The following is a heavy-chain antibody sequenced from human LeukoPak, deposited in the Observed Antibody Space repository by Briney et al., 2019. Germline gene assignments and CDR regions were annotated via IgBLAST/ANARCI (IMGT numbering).Heavy chain of an antibody. CDR1: GFTFSSYS. V-gene: IGHV3-48*01. Sequence: GGSLRLSCAASGFTFSSYSMNWVRQAPGKGLEWVSYISSSSSTIYYADSVKGRFTISRDNSKNTLYLQMNSLRAEDTAVYYCAKGGSYLSYWGQGTLVTVSS. J-gene: IGHJ4*02. CDR3: AKGGSYLSY. CDR2: ISSSSSTI. D-gene: IGHD1-26*01.